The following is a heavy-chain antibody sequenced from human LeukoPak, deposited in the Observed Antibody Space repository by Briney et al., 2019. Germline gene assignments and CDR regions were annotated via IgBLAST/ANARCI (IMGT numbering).Heavy chain of an antibody. J-gene: IGHJ3*01. CDR1: GASFRDNL. V-gene: IGHV4-34*01. CDR3: ARFSTITPGDWGDAFDF. CDR2: INYGGTT. Sequence: PEALHLTCGVHGASFRDNLWSWIPQAPGKGREWMGEINYGGTTNYTPALMGRVTVSVDRSKNQFSLMMRSVTAADTATYYCARFSTITPGDWGDAFDFWGQGTMVYVSA. D-gene: IGHD2-21*02.